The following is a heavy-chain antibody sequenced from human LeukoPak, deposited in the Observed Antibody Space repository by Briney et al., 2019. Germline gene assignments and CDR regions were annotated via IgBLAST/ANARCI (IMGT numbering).Heavy chain of an antibody. CDR3: ARDLGSSGYMY. J-gene: IGHJ4*02. CDR1: GYTFTSYG. V-gene: IGHV1-69*13. CDR2: IIPIFGTA. D-gene: IGHD3-22*01. Sequence: SVKVSCKASGYTFTSYGISWVRQAPGQGLEWMGGIIPIFGTANYAQKFQGRVTITADESTSTAYMELSSLRSEDTAVYYCARDLGSSGYMYWGQGTLVTVSS.